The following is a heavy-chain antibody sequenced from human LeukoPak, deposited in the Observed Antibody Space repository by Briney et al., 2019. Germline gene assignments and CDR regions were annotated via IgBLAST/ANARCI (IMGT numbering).Heavy chain of an antibody. J-gene: IGHJ4*02. V-gene: IGHV1-3*01. Sequence: GASVKVSCKTSGYSFTSYGIHWVRQAPGQSLEWMGWINAVNGRTKYSQKFQGRVTITRDTSARTAYMELSSLTSEDTAVYYCAREPEYNWNGYVDYWGQGTLVTVSS. CDR3: AREPEYNWNGYVDY. CDR1: GYSFTSYG. CDR2: INAVNGRT. D-gene: IGHD3-3*01.